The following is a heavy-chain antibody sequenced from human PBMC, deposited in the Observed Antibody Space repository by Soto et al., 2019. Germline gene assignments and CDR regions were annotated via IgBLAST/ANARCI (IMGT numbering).Heavy chain of an antibody. CDR1: GFTFSSYG. CDR3: GSGWENNY. Sequence: GGSLRLSCAASGFTFSSYGMHWVRQAPGKGLEWVAVISYDGSNKYYADSVKGRFTISRDNSKNTLYLQMNSLRAEDTAVYYCGSGWENNYWGQGTLVPSPQ. V-gene: IGHV3-30*03. D-gene: IGHD1-26*01. CDR2: ISYDGSNK. J-gene: IGHJ4*02.